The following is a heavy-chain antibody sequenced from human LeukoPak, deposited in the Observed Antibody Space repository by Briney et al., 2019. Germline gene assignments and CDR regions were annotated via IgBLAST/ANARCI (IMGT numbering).Heavy chain of an antibody. D-gene: IGHD3-10*01. J-gene: IGHJ4*02. CDR2: LSGRGGSI. Sequence: GGSLRLSCAASGFTFRSYAMTWVRQAPGKGLEWVSSLSGRGGSIYYADSVKGRFTISRDNSKNTLCLQMNSLRAEDTAVYYCAKDMAEVPGPSDYWGQGTLVTVSS. CDR1: GFTFRSYA. CDR3: AKDMAEVPGPSDY. V-gene: IGHV3-23*01.